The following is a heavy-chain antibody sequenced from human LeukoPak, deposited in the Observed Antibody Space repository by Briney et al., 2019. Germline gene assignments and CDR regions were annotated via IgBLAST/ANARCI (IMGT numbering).Heavy chain of an antibody. CDR3: VRQTGSGLFILP. D-gene: IGHD3/OR15-3a*01. V-gene: IGHV4-39*01. CDR1: GVSISSSNSY. Sequence: SETLSLTCTVSGVSISSSNSYWGWVRQPPGKGLEWIGSIYYSGNTYYNASLKSQVSISIDTSKNQFSLRLTSVTAADTAVYYCVRQTGSGLFILPGGQGTLVTVSS. CDR2: IYYSGNT. J-gene: IGHJ4*02.